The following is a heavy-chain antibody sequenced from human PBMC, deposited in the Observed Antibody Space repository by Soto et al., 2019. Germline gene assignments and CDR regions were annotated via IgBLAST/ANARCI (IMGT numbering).Heavy chain of an antibody. Sequence: SETLSLTCAVYGGSFSGYYWSWIRQPPRKGLEWIGEINHSGSTNYNPSLKSRVTISVDTSKNQFSLKLSSVTAADTAVYYCARGHGGYSYIDYWGQGTLVTVSS. CDR1: GGSFSGYY. CDR2: INHSGST. D-gene: IGHD5-18*01. V-gene: IGHV4-34*01. CDR3: ARGHGGYSYIDY. J-gene: IGHJ4*02.